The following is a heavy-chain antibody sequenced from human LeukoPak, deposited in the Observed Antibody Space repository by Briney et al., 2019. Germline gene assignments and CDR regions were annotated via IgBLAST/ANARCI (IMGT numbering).Heavy chain of an antibody. CDR3: ARAYYYDSSGYYSPFDY. Sequence: GSLRLSCAASGFTFRDYYISWIRQPPGKGLGWSGYFYYSGSTNYNPSLKSRVTISVDTSKNQFSLKLSSVTAADTAVYYCARAYYYDSSGYYSPFDYWGQGTLVTVSS. CDR1: GFTFRDYY. D-gene: IGHD3-22*01. J-gene: IGHJ4*02. CDR2: FYYSGST. V-gene: IGHV4-59*01.